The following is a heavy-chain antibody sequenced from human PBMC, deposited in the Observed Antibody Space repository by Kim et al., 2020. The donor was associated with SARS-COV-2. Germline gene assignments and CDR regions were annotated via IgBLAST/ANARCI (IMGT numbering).Heavy chain of an antibody. D-gene: IGHD4-4*01. Sequence: KTQYSQKFQGRITSTRDTSANTAYMELRRLTTNDTAIYYCARDMDPTVYDYWGQGTLVTVSS. CDR3: ARDMDPTVYDY. CDR2: KT. V-gene: IGHV1-3*01. J-gene: IGHJ4*02.